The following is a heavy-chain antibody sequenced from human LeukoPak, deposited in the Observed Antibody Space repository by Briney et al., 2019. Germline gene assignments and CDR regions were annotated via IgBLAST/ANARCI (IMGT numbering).Heavy chain of an antibody. Sequence: GGSLRLSCAASGFTFSSYAFHWVRQAPGKGLEWVSVIRAGGSTSYADSVKGRFTISRDNSKNTLYLQMNSLRDEDTAVYYCAREGSYDTSGYNDALDIWGQGTMVTVSA. CDR2: IRAGGST. D-gene: IGHD3-22*01. CDR3: AREGSYDTSGYNDALDI. V-gene: IGHV3-53*01. CDR1: GFTFSSYA. J-gene: IGHJ3*02.